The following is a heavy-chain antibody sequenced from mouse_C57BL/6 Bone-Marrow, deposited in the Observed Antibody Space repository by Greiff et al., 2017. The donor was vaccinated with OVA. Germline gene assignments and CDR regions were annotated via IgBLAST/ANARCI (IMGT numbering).Heavy chain of an antibody. CDR3: VRHNDGVFDY. CDR1: GFSFNTYA. J-gene: IGHJ2*01. V-gene: IGHV10-1*01. CDR2: IRSKSNNYAT. D-gene: IGHD2-12*01. Sequence: EVKLVESGGGLVQPKGSLKLSCAASGFSFNTYAMNWVRQAPGKGLEWVARIRSKSNNYATYYADSVKDRFTISRDDSESKLYLQMNNLKTEDTAMYYCVRHNDGVFDYWGQGTTLTVSS.